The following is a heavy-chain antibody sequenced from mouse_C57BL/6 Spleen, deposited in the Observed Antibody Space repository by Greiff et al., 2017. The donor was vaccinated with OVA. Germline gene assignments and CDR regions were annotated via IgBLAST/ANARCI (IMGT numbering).Heavy chain of an antibody. D-gene: IGHD1-1*01. J-gene: IGHJ4*01. Sequence: QVQLQQPGAELVRPGSSVKLSCKASGYTFTSYWMHWVKQRPIQGLEWIGNIDPSDSETHYNQKFKDKATLTVDKSSSTAYMQLSSLTSEDSAVYYCARMGYYGSSYAMDYWGQGTSVTVSS. CDR1: GYTFTSYW. CDR2: IDPSDSET. CDR3: ARMGYYGSSYAMDY. V-gene: IGHV1-52*01.